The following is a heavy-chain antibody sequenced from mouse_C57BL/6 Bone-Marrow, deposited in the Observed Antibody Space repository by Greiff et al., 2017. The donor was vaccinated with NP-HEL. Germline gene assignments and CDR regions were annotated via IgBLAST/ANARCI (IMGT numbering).Heavy chain of an antibody. CDR2: INPSNGGT. CDR1: GYTFTSYW. Sequence: VQLQQPGPELVKPGASVKLSCKASGYTFTSYWMHWVKQRPGQGLEWIGNINPSNGGTNYNEKFKSKATLTVDKSSSTAYMQLSSLTSEDSAVYYCASPYYYGSNYWYFDVWGTGTTVTVSS. V-gene: IGHV1-53*01. D-gene: IGHD1-1*01. J-gene: IGHJ1*03. CDR3: ASPYYYGSNYWYFDV.